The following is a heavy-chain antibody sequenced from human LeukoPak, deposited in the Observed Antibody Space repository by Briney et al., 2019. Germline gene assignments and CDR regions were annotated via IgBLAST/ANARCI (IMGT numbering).Heavy chain of an antibody. Sequence: GESLKISCKGSGYSFASYWIAWVRQMPGKGLEWMGIIFPGDSVTIYSPSFQGQVTISADKHINTAYLQWSSPKASDTAIYYCARHSAQRWNNDYWGQGTLVTVSS. J-gene: IGHJ4*02. CDR2: IFPGDSVT. D-gene: IGHD1/OR15-1a*01. V-gene: IGHV5-51*01. CDR3: ARHSAQRWNNDY. CDR1: GYSFASYW.